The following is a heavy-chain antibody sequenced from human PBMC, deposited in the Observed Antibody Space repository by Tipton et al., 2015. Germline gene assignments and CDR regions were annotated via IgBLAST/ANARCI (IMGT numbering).Heavy chain of an antibody. CDR2: INHSGGT. V-gene: IGHV4-34*01. Sequence: TLSLTCAVYGGSFSGYYWTWIRQPPGKGLEWIGEINHSGGTKYNPSLKSRVTISIDRFKNQFPLKLSSVTAADTAVYYCATGRSIAARPFDYWGQGTLVTVSS. CDR1: GGSFSGYY. D-gene: IGHD6-6*01. CDR3: ATGRSIAARPFDY. J-gene: IGHJ4*02.